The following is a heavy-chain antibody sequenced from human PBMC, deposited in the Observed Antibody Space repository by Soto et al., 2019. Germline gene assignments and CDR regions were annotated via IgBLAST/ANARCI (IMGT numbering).Heavy chain of an antibody. J-gene: IGHJ1*01. CDR2: IYWNDEE. CDR1: GFLLSTRGMN. CDR3: AEGKWELQSAYLQY. V-gene: IGHV2-5*01. D-gene: IGHD1-26*01. Sequence: QITLRESGPTVVKPTEPLTLTCSFSGFLLSTRGMNVGWIRQPPGKALEWLALIYWNDEEGYSPSLKDRINITKDNSKNEVVLTLTNMEPVDSGTYYCAEGKWELQSAYLQYGGQGPLV.